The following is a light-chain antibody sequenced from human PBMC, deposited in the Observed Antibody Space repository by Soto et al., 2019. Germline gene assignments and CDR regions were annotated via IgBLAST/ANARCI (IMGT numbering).Light chain of an antibody. CDR3: QSYDSILSGYDG. CDR1: SSNIGAGYD. Sequence: QSVLTQPPSVSGAPGQRVTISCTGSSSNIGAGYDVHWYQQLPGTAPKLLIYGNNNRPSGVPDRFSGSKSGTSASLAITGLQAEDEADYYCQSYDSILSGYDGFGTGTKVTVL. V-gene: IGLV1-40*01. J-gene: IGLJ1*01. CDR2: GNN.